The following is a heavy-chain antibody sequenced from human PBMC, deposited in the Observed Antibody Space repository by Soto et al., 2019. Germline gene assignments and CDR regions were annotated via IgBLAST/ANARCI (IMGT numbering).Heavy chain of an antibody. J-gene: IGHJ6*02. CDR1: GYSISSGYY. CDR2: ILHSGST. V-gene: IGHV4-38-2*01. CDR3: ARGPRPCYVRRSAGMDV. D-gene: IGHD3-10*02. Sequence: PSETLSLTCAVSGYSISSGYYWGWIRQPPGKGRELSGSILHSGSTYYSPSLKSRVTISVDASKNQFSLRLSSVTAADTAVYYCARGPRPCYVRRSAGMDVWGQGPTVTVSS.